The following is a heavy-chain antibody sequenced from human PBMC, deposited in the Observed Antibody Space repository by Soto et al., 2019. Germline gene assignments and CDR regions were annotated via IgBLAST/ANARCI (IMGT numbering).Heavy chain of an antibody. J-gene: IGHJ4*02. CDR3: AREYSGYDFDY. CDR1: GGSFSGYY. Sequence: SETLSLTCAVYGGSFSGYYWSWIRQPPGKGLEWIGEINHSGSTNYNPSLKSRVTISVDTSKNQFSLKLSSVTAADTAVYYCAREYSGYDFDYWGQGTLVTVSS. D-gene: IGHD5-12*01. V-gene: IGHV4-34*01. CDR2: INHSGST.